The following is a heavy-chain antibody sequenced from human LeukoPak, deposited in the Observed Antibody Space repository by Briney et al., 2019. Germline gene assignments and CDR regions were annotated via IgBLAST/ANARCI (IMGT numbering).Heavy chain of an antibody. Sequence: GGSLRLSCAASGFTFSSYGMHWVRQAPGKGLEWVAFIRYDGSNKYYADSVKGRFTISRDNSKNSLYLQMNSLRTEDTALYYCAKGRDSSGWYYFDYWGQGTLVTVSS. D-gene: IGHD6-19*01. CDR1: GFTFSSYG. CDR3: AKGRDSSGWYYFDY. J-gene: IGHJ4*02. CDR2: IRYDGSNK. V-gene: IGHV3-30*02.